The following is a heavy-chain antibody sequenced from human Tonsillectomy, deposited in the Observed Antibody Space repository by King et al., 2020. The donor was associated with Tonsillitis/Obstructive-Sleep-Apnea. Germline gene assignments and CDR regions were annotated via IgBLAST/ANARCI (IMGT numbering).Heavy chain of an antibody. J-gene: IGHJ3*02. CDR1: GFTLNHYW. Sequence: LVESGGGLVQPGGSLRLSCVASGFTLNHYWMTWVRQAPGKGMEWVANRKEDGREKNYVDSVKGRFTVSRDNARNSLYLQMNRLRAEDTAVYYCARDLSVVVAAIWYDVHDIWGQGTIVTVSP. CDR2: RKEDGREK. CDR3: ARDLSVVVAAIWYDVHDI. D-gene: IGHD2-15*01. V-gene: IGHV3-7*01.